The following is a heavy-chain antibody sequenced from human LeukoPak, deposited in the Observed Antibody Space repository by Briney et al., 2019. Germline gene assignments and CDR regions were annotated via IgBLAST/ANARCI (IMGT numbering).Heavy chain of an antibody. J-gene: IGHJ5*02. CDR1: GGSISGSSHY. Sequence: PSETLSLTCTVSGGSISGSSHYCAWIRQPPGEGLVWIGYFYYGVSPYHNPSLRSRVTISVDTSKSQFSVKLTSVTAADTAVYYCARDRSREGTYGSGSYFPVWFDPWGQGTLVTVSS. D-gene: IGHD3-10*01. CDR3: ARDRSREGTYGSGSYFPVWFDP. CDR2: FYYGVSP. V-gene: IGHV4-39*07.